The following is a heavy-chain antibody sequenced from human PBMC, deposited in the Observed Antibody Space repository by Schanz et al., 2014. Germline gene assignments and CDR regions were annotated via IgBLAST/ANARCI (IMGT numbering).Heavy chain of an antibody. CDR1: GFTFSSYG. Sequence: VQLVESGGGVVQPGRSLRLSCAASGFTFSSYGMHWVRQVPGKGLEWVSAILGLASTTYYADSVKGRFTMSRDNAKNSVFLQMNSLRAEDTAVYYCARGGPAYYFDDWGQGTLVTVSS. J-gene: IGHJ4*02. CDR3: ARGGPAYYFDD. V-gene: IGHV3-48*01. CDR2: ILGLASTT.